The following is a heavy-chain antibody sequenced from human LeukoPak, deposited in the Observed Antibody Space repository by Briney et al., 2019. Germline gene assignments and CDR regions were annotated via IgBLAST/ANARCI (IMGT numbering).Heavy chain of an antibody. CDR2: IYYSGST. V-gene: IGHV4-59*08. Sequence: PSETLSLTCSVSGGSISSYYWSWTRQPPGKGLEWIGYIYYSGSTTYNPSLKSRVTISVDTSKNQFSLKLSSVTAADTAVYDCARQLGIAAADFDYWGQGTLVTVSS. D-gene: IGHD6-13*01. CDR3: ARQLGIAAADFDY. J-gene: IGHJ4*02. CDR1: GGSISSYY.